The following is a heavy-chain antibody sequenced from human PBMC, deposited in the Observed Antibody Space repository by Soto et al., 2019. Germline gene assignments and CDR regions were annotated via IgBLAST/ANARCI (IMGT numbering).Heavy chain of an antibody. CDR1: GGTFSSYA. CDR3: ARGSGYYYGSGSYYGEFDY. V-gene: IGHV1-69*01. Sequence: QVQLVQSGAEVKKPGSSVKVSCKASGGTFSSYAISWVRQAPGQGLEWMGASIPIFGTANYAQKFQGRATSTADESTGTDYMELSRLRSEDTAVYYCARGSGYYYGSGSYYGEFDYWGQGTLVTVSS. CDR2: SIPIFGTA. J-gene: IGHJ4*02. D-gene: IGHD3-10*01.